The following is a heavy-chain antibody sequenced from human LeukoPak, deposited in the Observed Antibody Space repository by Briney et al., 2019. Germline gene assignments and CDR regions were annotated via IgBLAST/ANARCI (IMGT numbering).Heavy chain of an antibody. CDR3: ARVGKQWLAIDY. CDR1: GFTVSGNY. CDR2: VYSGGFI. J-gene: IGHJ4*02. V-gene: IGHV3-66*01. Sequence: GGSLRLSCAASGFTVSGNYMGWVRQAPGKGLEWVSVVYSGGFIYYADSVKGRFTISSDNSKNTLNLQMNSLRAEDTALYYCARVGKQWLAIDYWGQGTLVTVSS. D-gene: IGHD6-19*01.